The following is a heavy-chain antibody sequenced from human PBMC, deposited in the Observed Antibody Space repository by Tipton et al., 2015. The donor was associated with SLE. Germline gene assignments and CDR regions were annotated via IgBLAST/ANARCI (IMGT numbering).Heavy chain of an antibody. Sequence: TLSLTCTVSGGSFSSGDYYWNWIRQPPGKGLEWFGFIYYSGSTYYNPSLKSRVSISVDTSKNQFSLKLSSVTAADTAVYYCVYGDWLGLDYWGQGTLVTVSS. CDR1: GGSFSSGDYY. D-gene: IGHD4-17*01. CDR2: IYYSGST. J-gene: IGHJ4*02. V-gene: IGHV4-30-4*01. CDR3: VYGDWLGLDY.